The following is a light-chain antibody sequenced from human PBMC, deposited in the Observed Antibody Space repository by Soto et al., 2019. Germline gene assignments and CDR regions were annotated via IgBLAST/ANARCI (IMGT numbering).Light chain of an antibody. CDR2: SNN. CDR3: AAWDYSQSVPVV. CDR1: SSNIGSNA. J-gene: IGLJ2*01. V-gene: IGLV1-44*01. Sequence: QSVLTQPPSASGTPGQRVTISCSGSSSNIGSNAVNWYQQVPGTAPKLLIYSNNQRPSGVPDRFSGSKSGTSASLAISGLRSEDEAEYYCAAWDYSQSVPVVFGGGTKLTVL.